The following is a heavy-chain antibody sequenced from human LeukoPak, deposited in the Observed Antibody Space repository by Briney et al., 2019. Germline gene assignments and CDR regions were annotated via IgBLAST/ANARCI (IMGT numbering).Heavy chain of an antibody. J-gene: IGHJ4*02. D-gene: IGHD6-19*01. CDR1: GGSISSYY. V-gene: IGHV4-59*01. CDR2: IYYSGST. CDR3: ARDRLASDY. Sequence: SETLSLTCTVSGGSISSYYWSWVRQPPGKGLEWIGYIYYSGSTNYNPALKRRVTISLDTSKNQFSLKLSSVTAGDTAVYYCARDRLASDYWGQGTLVTVSS.